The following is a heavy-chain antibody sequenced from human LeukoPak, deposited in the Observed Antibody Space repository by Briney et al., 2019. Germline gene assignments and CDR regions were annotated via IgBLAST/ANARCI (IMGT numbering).Heavy chain of an antibody. J-gene: IGHJ6*03. V-gene: IGHV3-53*01. D-gene: IGHD3-10*01. CDR3: ARGEGNYYGSGSYFFYYMDV. Sequence: PGGSLRLSCAASGFTVSSDYMSWVRQAPGKGLEWVSIIYHDGSTYYADSVKGRFTISRDNSKNTVYLQMNSLRAEDTAVYYCARGEGNYYGSGSYFFYYMDVWGQGTPATVSS. CDR1: GFTVSSDY. CDR2: IYHDGST.